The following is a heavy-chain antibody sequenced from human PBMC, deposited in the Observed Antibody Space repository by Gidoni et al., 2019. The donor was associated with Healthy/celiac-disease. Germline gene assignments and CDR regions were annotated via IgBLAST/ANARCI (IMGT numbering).Heavy chain of an antibody. CDR1: GGSFSGYY. D-gene: IGHD3-10*01. Sequence: QVQLQQWGAGLLTPSETLSLTCAVYGGSFSGYYWSWIRQPPGKGLEWIGEINHSGSTNYNPSLKSRVTISVDTSKNQFSLKLSSVTAADTAVYYCASGDYYGSGSYYGMDVWGQGTTVTVSS. CDR3: ASGDYYGSGSYYGMDV. CDR2: INHSGST. J-gene: IGHJ6*02. V-gene: IGHV4-34*01.